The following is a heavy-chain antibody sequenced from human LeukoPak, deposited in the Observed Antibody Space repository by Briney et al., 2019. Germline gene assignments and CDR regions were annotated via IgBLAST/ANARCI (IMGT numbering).Heavy chain of an antibody. CDR1: GFTFKSYP. V-gene: IGHV3-30*04. D-gene: IGHD3-10*01. CDR2: ISFDGSDK. Sequence: GRPLRLSCAASGFTFKSYPMHWVRQAPGKGLEWVGLISFDGSDKSYAASVEGRFTISRDNSKNMLYLQMNSLSAEDTAVCYCARVLGFGSPPAYWGQGTLVSVSS. J-gene: IGHJ4*02. CDR3: ARVLGFGSPPAY.